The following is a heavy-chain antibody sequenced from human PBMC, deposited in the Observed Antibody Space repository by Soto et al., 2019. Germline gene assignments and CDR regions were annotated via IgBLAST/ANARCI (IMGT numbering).Heavy chain of an antibody. V-gene: IGHV4-30-2*01. CDR3: ARAPRSSWYAP. Sequence: SETLSLTCAVSGGSISSGGYSWSWIRQPPGKGLEWIGYIYHSGSTYYNPSLKSRVTISVDTSKNQFSLKLSSVTAADTAVYYCARAPRSSWYAPWGQGTLVTVSS. J-gene: IGHJ5*02. CDR2: IYHSGST. CDR1: GGSISSGGYS. D-gene: IGHD6-13*01.